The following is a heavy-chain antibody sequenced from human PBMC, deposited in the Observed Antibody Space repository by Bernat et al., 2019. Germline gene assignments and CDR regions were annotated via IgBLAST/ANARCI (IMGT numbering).Heavy chain of an antibody. CDR1: GYTFTSYG. CDR3: PRGQYSGYDYSEFDY. Sequence: QVQLVQSGAEVKKPGASVKVSCKASGYTFTSYGISWVRQAPGQGLEWMGWISAYNGNTNYAQKLQGRVTMTTDTSTSTAYMELRSLRSDDTAEYYGPRGQYSGYDYSEFDYWGQGTLVSVS. CDR2: ISAYNGNT. J-gene: IGHJ4*02. V-gene: IGHV1-18*01. D-gene: IGHD5-12*01.